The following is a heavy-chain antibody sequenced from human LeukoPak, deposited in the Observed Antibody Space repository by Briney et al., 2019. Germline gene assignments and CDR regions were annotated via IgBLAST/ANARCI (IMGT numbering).Heavy chain of an antibody. CDR2: ISWNSGSI. CDR3: AKGEDDYDPAGLWNYYYYGMDV. D-gene: IGHD4-17*01. V-gene: IGHV3-9*01. CDR1: GFTFDDYA. J-gene: IGHJ6*02. Sequence: PGGSLRLSCAASGFTFDDYAMHWVRQAPGKGLEWVSGISWNSGSIGYADSVKGRFTISRDNAKNSLYLQMNSLRAEDTALYYCAKGEDDYDPAGLWNYYYYGMDVWGQGTTVTVSS.